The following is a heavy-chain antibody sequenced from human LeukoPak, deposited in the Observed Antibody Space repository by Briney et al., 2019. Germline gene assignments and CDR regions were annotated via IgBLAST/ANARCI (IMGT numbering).Heavy chain of an antibody. CDR3: ARRGYSGYDPDY. Sequence: PGGSLRLSCAASGSTFSSYSMNWVRQAPGKGLEWVSSISSSSSYIYYADSVKGRFTISRDNAKNSLYLQMNSLRAEDTAVYYCARRGYSGYDPDYWGQGTLVTVSS. CDR2: ISSSSSYI. V-gene: IGHV3-21*01. D-gene: IGHD5-12*01. CDR1: GSTFSSYS. J-gene: IGHJ4*02.